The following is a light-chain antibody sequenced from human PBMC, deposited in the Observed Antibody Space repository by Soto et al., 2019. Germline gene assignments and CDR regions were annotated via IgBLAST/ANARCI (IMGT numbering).Light chain of an antibody. CDR3: QQYGSSPWT. CDR1: QRVSSSY. V-gene: IGKV3-20*01. CDR2: AAS. Sequence: EIVLTQSPDTLSLSPGERATLSCRASQRVSSSYLAWYQQKPGQAPRLLIYAASSRATGIPDRFSGSRSGTDFTLTISRLEPEDFVVYYCQQYGSSPWTVGQGTKVDSK. J-gene: IGKJ1*01.